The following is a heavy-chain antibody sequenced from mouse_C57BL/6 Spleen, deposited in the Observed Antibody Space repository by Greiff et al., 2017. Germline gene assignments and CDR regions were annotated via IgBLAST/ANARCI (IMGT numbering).Heavy chain of an antibody. CDR2: IWSDGST. J-gene: IGHJ4*01. V-gene: IGHV2-6*03. Sequence: VKLMESGPGLVAPSQSLSITCTVSGFSLTSSGVHWVRQPPGKGLEWLVVIWSDGSTTYNSALKSRLSISKDKSKSQVFLKMNSLQTDDTDMYNCDSSTMKTTYYAMDYGGQGTSVTVSS. CDR1: GFSLTSSG. CDR3: DSSTMKTTYYAMDY. D-gene: IGHD2-4*01.